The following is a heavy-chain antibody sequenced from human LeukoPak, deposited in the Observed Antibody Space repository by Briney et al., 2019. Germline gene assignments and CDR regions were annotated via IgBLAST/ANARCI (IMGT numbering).Heavy chain of an antibody. CDR1: GGSFSGYY. CDR2: INHSGST. D-gene: IGHD2-21*01. CDR3: ARRPPSRLIGAFDI. Sequence: SETLSLTCAVYGGSFSGYYWSWIRQPPGKGLEWIGEINHSGSTNYNPPLKSRVTISVDTSKNQFSLKLSSVTAADTAVYYCARRPPSRLIGAFDIWGQGTMVTVSS. J-gene: IGHJ3*02. V-gene: IGHV4-34*01.